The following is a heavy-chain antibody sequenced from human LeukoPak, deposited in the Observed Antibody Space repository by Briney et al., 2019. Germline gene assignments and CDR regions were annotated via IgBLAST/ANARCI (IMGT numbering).Heavy chain of an antibody. J-gene: IGHJ6*02. D-gene: IGHD5-12*01. CDR1: GYTFTGYY. Sequence: ASVKVSCKASGYTFTGYYMHWVRQAPGQGLEWMGGIIPIFGTANYAQKFQGRVTMTRDTSTSTVYMELSSLRSEDTAVYYCARDAGGVSGYGYYYYGMDVWGQGTTVTVSS. CDR2: IIPIFGTA. V-gene: IGHV1-46*01. CDR3: ARDAGGVSGYGYYYYGMDV.